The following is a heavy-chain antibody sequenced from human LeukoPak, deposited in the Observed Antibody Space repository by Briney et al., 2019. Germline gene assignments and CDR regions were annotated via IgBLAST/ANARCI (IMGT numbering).Heavy chain of an antibody. CDR2: IWYGGSNK. CDR3: ARSVRRDGYNFWSNDAFDI. J-gene: IGHJ3*02. D-gene: IGHD5-24*01. Sequence: QPGRSLRLSCAASGFTFSSYGMHWVRQAPGKGLEWVAVIWYGGSNKYYADSVKGRFTISRDNSKNTLYLQMNSLRAEDTAVYYCARSVRRDGYNFWSNDAFDIWGQGTMVTVSS. V-gene: IGHV3-33*01. CDR1: GFTFSSYG.